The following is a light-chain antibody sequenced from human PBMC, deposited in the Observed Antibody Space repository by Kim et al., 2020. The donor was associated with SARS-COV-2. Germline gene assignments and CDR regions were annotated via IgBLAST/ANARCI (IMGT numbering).Light chain of an antibody. V-gene: IGKV3-15*01. CDR3: QQYNNWPMYT. Sequence: VSPGKRATRAGKASQSVSSNLAWYQQKPGQAPRLLIYGASTRATGIPARFSGSGSGTEFTLTISSLQSEDFAVYYCQQYNNWPMYTFGQGTKLEI. CDR2: GAS. CDR1: QSVSSN. J-gene: IGKJ2*01.